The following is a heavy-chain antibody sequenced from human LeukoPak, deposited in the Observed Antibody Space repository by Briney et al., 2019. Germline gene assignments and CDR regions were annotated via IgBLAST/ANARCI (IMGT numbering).Heavy chain of an antibody. D-gene: IGHD3-3*01. J-gene: IGHJ4*02. V-gene: IGHV3-7*01. Sequence: AGGSLRLSCAASGFTFSTYAMSWVRQAPGKGLEWVATMKHDGSEKYYEDSVKGRFIISRDNPKSSLYLQMNSLQAEDTAVYYCARSPTYYDFWSGYKFIDYWGQGTLVTVSS. CDR1: GFTFSTYA. CDR2: MKHDGSEK. CDR3: ARSPTYYDFWSGYKFIDY.